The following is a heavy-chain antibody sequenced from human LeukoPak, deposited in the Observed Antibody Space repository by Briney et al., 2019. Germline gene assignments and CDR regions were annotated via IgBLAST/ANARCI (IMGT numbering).Heavy chain of an antibody. CDR2: INPNSGGT. CDR1: GGTFSSYA. D-gene: IGHD6-19*01. Sequence: ASVKVSCKASGGTFSSYAISWVRQAPGQGLEWMGWINPNSGGTNYAQKFQGWVTMTRDTSISTAYMELSRLRSDDTAVYYCARDSGSGWYDFYYWGQGTLVTVSS. J-gene: IGHJ4*02. CDR3: ARDSGSGWYDFYY. V-gene: IGHV1-2*04.